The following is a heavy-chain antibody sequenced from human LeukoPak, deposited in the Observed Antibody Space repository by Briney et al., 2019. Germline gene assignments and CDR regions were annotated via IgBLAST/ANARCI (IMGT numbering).Heavy chain of an antibody. CDR2: IIPILGIA. D-gene: IGHD2-15*01. CDR1: GGTFSSYA. J-gene: IGHJ5*02. CDR3: ARGAYCSGGSCYPTVYGNWFDP. V-gene: IGHV1-69*04. Sequence: PGASVKVSCKASGGTFSSYAISWVRQAPGQGLEWMGRIIPILGIANYAQKFQGRVTITADKSTSTAYMELSSLRSEDTAVYYCARGAYCSGGSCYPTVYGNWFDPWGQGTLVTVSS.